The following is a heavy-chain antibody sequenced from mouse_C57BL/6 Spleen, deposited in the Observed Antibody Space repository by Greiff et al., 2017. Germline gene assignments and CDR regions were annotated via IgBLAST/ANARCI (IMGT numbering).Heavy chain of an antibody. J-gene: IGHJ2*01. CDR2: IYPGSGST. CDR1: GYTFTSYW. D-gene: IGHD1-1*01. V-gene: IGHV1-55*01. CDR3: ALITTVVSLDD. Sequence: VQLQQPGAELVKPGASVKMSCKASGYTFTSYWITWVKQRPGQGLEWIGDIYPGSGSTNYNEKFKSKATLTVDTSSSTAYMQLSSLTSEDAAVYYCALITTVVSLDDWGQGTTLTVSA.